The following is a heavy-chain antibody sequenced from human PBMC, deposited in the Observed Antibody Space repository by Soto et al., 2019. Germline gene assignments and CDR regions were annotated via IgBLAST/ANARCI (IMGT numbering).Heavy chain of an antibody. J-gene: IGHJ3*02. CDR3: AWLRYSSSWPNAFDI. CDR2: IIPIFGTA. V-gene: IGHV1-69*13. CDR1: GGTFSSYA. D-gene: IGHD6-13*01. Sequence: SVKVSCKASGGTFSSYAISWVRQAPGQGLEWMGGIIPIFGTANYAQKFQGRVTITADESTSTAYMELSSLRSEDTAVYYCAWLRYSSSWPNAFDIWGQGTMVTVSS.